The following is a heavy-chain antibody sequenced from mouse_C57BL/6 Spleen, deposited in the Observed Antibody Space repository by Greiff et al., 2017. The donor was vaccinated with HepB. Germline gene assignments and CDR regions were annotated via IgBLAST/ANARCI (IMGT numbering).Heavy chain of an antibody. CDR1: GFTFSDYY. D-gene: IGHD1-1*01. V-gene: IGHV5-16*01. CDR2: INYDGSST. CDR3: ARDTDYYGSSYAWAMDY. J-gene: IGHJ4*01. Sequence: DVKLVESEGGLVQPGSSMKLSCTASGFTFSDYYMAWVRQVPEQGLEWVENINYDGSSTYYLDSLKSRFLISRDNAKNIRDLQMSRLQSEDTATYYCARDTDYYGSSYAWAMDYWGQGTSVTVSS.